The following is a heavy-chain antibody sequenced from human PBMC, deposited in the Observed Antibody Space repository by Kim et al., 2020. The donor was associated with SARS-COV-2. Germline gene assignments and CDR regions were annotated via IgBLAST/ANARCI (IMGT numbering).Heavy chain of an antibody. CDR2: IIPILGIA. J-gene: IGHJ2*01. Sequence: SVKVSCKASGGTFSSYAISWVRQAPGQGLEWMGRIIPILGIANYAQKFQGRVTITADKSTSTAYMELSSLRSEDTAVYYCARADYYGSGSYLWYFDLWGRGTLVTVSS. CDR1: GGTFSSYA. D-gene: IGHD3-10*01. CDR3: ARADYYGSGSYLWYFDL. V-gene: IGHV1-69*04.